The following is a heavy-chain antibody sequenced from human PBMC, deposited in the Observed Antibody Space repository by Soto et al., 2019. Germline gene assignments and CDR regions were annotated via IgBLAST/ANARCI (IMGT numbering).Heavy chain of an antibody. V-gene: IGHV3-30-3*01. Sequence: QVQLVESGGGVVRPGRSLRLSCAASGFTFSRYAMHLVRQAPGKGLELVAVISYDGSNKYYADSVKGRFTISRDNSKNLLSLQMSSLRAEDRAAYYCARDRIYSSSWQYSWGPGTLVTGSS. CDR1: GFTFSRYA. CDR2: ISYDGSNK. D-gene: IGHD6-13*01. CDR3: ARDRIYSSSWQYS. J-gene: IGHJ4*02.